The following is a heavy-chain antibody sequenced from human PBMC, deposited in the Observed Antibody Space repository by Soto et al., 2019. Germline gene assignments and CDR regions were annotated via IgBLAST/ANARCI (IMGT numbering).Heavy chain of an antibody. Sequence: PSETLSLTCTVSGGSISSYYWSWIRQPPGKGLEWIGYFYYSGSTNYNPSLKSRVTISVDTSKNQFSLKLSSVTAADTAVYYCARLAPGIAVAGLYYYGMDVWGQGTTVTVSS. J-gene: IGHJ6*02. CDR1: GGSISSYY. CDR2: FYYSGST. V-gene: IGHV4-59*01. D-gene: IGHD6-19*01. CDR3: ARLAPGIAVAGLYYYGMDV.